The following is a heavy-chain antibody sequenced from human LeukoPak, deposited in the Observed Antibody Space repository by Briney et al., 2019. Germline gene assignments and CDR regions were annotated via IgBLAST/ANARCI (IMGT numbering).Heavy chain of an antibody. V-gene: IGHV3-7*03. CDR2: IKQDGSVK. D-gene: IGHD5-12*01. CDR3: VRGGYGPDY. J-gene: IGHJ4*02. CDR1: GFTFSTYW. Sequence: GGSLRLSCAASGFTFSTYWMSCVRQAPGKGLEWVANIKQDGSVKNYVDSVKGRFTISRDNAKNSLYLQMNSLRADDTAMYYCVRGGYGPDYWGQGTLVTVSS.